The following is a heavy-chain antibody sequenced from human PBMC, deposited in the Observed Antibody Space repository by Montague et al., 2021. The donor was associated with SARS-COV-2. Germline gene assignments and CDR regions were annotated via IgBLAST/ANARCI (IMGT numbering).Heavy chain of an antibody. CDR1: GGSISSSSYY. J-gene: IGHJ6*02. Sequence: SHTLSLTCTVSGGSISSSSYYWGWIRQPPGKGLEWIGSIYYTGSTYYNPSLKSRVTISVDTSKNQFSLKLSSVTAADTAVYYCARDTRIAMLVVVTRYGLDVWGQGTTVTVSS. D-gene: IGHD3-22*01. V-gene: IGHV4-39*07. CDR2: IYYTGST. CDR3: ARDTRIAMLVVVTRYGLDV.